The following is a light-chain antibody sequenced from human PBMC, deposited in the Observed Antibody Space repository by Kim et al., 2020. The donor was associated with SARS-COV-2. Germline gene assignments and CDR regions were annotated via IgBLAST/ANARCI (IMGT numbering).Light chain of an antibody. CDR3: HQHTMWPPAPS. J-gene: IGKJ4*01. CDR2: DAA. Sequence: PAQGATLSCSATHCVGISLAWYLQTRGQAPWLLIYDAAIRATGIPDRFSGSGSGTDFTLTISGLESEDFAIYYCHQHTMWPPAPSFGGGTKVDIK. CDR1: HCVGIS. V-gene: IGKV3-11*01.